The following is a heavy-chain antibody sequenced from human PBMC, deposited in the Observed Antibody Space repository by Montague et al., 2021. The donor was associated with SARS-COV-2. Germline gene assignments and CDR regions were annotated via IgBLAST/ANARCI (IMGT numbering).Heavy chain of an antibody. Sequence: SLRLSCAASGLTFSRYWMSWVRQAPGRGLEWVANIQQDGSEKYYVDSVKGRFTISRDNAKNSLYLQMNSLRAEDTAVYYCARDHRQVWFGAPVMERYFDYWGQGTLVTVSS. J-gene: IGHJ4*02. CDR3: ARDHRQVWFGAPVMERYFDY. CDR1: GLTFSRYW. V-gene: IGHV3-7*01. CDR2: IQQDGSEK. D-gene: IGHD3-10*01.